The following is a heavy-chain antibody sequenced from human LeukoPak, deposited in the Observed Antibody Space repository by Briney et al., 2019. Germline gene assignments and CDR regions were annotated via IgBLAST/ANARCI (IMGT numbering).Heavy chain of an antibody. CDR1: GFTFKKYA. D-gene: IGHD3-22*01. J-gene: IGHJ2*01. CDR2: LGSTSGVA. V-gene: IGHV3-23*01. CDR3: VRDSPDRRGYFWYLDV. Sequence: GGSLRLPCAASGFTFKKYAMTWVRQAPGKGLEWVSSLGSTSGVAFYADSVKGRFTISRDNFRNTLYLRMNSLRADDTALYYCVRDSPDRRGYFWYLDVWGRGTLVTVSS.